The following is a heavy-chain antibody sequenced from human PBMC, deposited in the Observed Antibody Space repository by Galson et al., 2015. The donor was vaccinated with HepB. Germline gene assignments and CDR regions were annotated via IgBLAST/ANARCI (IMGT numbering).Heavy chain of an antibody. J-gene: IGHJ2*01. CDR1: GGSMSSSTYF. CDR3: ARRKAVGGIWYFDF. CDR2: VYYSGTT. V-gene: IGHV4-39*01. Sequence: SLTCTVSGGSMSSSTYFGVWIRQPPGKGLEWIGIVYYSGTTYYNPSLKSRVTISSDTSKNQFSLKLSSVTAADTAVYYCARRKAVGGIWYFDFWGRGAPVTVSS. D-gene: IGHD6-19*01.